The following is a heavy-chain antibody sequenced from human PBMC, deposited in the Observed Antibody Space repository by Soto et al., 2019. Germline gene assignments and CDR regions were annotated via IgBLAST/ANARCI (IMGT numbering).Heavy chain of an antibody. Sequence: QLQLQESGPGLVKPSETLSLTCTVSGGSISTSDHYWGWIRQSPGRGLEWIGSIDYTGTTYYNTSIQSLVTISGDTSRNQFSLNLSASSAADTAVYYCARQVTDDILAPPFLLDHWGQGSLVIVSS. V-gene: IGHV4-39*01. CDR1: GGSISTSDHY. D-gene: IGHD3-9*01. J-gene: IGHJ4*02. CDR2: IDYTGTT. CDR3: ARQVTDDILAPPFLLDH.